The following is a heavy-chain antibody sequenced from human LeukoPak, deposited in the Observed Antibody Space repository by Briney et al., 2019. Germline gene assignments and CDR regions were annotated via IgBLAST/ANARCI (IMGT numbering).Heavy chain of an antibody. CDR1: GFTFSSYA. D-gene: IGHD2-2*01. CDR3: ARRGSGYCSGTSCKPFDY. V-gene: IGHV3-7*03. CDR2: IKQDGSEN. J-gene: IGHJ4*02. Sequence: GGSRSLSCAASGFTFSSYAMSWVRQLPRKGLEWVANIKQDGSENYFVDSVKGRFTISRDNAKNSLYLQMNSLRAEDTAVYYCARRGSGYCSGTSCKPFDYWGQGTLVTVSS.